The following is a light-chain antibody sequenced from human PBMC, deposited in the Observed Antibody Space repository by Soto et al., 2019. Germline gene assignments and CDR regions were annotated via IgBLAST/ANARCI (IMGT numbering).Light chain of an antibody. V-gene: IGLV4-60*02. CDR3: ETWDSNTHTV. CDR1: SGHSSYI. J-gene: IGLJ3*02. Sequence: QSVLTQSSSASASLGSSVKLTCTLSSGHSSYIIAWHQQQPGKAPRYLMKLEGSGSYNKGSGVPDRFSGSSSGADRYLTISNLQFEDEADDYRETWDSNTHTVFGGGTKLTVL. CDR2: LEGSGSY.